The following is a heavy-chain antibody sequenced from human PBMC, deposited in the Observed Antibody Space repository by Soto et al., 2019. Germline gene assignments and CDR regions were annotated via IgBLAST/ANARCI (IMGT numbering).Heavy chain of an antibody. CDR2: IHGGGST. Sequence: QLVESGGGLIQPGGSLRLSCAASGFSVSNNHMTWVRQAAGKGLELVSFIHGGGSTSYADSVKGRFTISRDNSKNTLHLQMDSLRAEDTAKYYCAGRLTTAASLDYWGQGTLVTVSS. D-gene: IGHD3-16*01. CDR1: GFSVSNNH. V-gene: IGHV3-53*01. J-gene: IGHJ4*02. CDR3: AGRLTTAASLDY.